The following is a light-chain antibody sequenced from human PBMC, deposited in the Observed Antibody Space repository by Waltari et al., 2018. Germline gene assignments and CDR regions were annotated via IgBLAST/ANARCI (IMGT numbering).Light chain of an antibody. V-gene: IGKV2-28*01. CDR3: MQSLQTPRT. CDR2: LAF. Sequence: IVMTQSPLSLPVTPGEPASISCKSGQSLLHSNGNTYLDWYLQKPGQSPQLLLSLAFNRASGVPNRFSGSGSGTDFTLKISRVEAEDVGVYYCMQSLQTPRTFGQGTKLEIK. J-gene: IGKJ1*01. CDR1: QSLLHSNGNTY.